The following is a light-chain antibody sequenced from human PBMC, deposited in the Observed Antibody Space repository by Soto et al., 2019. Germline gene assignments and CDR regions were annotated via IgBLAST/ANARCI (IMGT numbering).Light chain of an antibody. CDR3: SSYTSSSTLV. CDR2: DVS. J-gene: IGLJ2*01. V-gene: IGLV2-14*03. Sequence: QSALTQPASVSGSPGQSITISCTGTSSDVGGYNYVSWYQQHPGKAPKLMIYDVSYPPSGVSNRFSGSKSGNTASLTISGLQAEDVADYYCSSYTSSSTLVFGGGTKLTVL. CDR1: SSDVGGYNY.